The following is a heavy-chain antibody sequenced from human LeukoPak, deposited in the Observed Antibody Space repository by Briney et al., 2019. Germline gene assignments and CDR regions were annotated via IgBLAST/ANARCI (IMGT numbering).Heavy chain of an antibody. Sequence: GRSLRLSCAASGFTFSSYAMHWVRQAPGKGLEWVAVISYDGSNKYYADSVKGRFTISRDNAKNSLYLQMNSLRAEDTAVYYCARDSGFGLLGTWWFDPWGQGTLVTVSS. CDR1: GFTFSSYA. CDR2: ISYDGSNK. CDR3: ARDSGFGLLGTWWFDP. J-gene: IGHJ5*02. V-gene: IGHV3-30-3*01. D-gene: IGHD3-10*01.